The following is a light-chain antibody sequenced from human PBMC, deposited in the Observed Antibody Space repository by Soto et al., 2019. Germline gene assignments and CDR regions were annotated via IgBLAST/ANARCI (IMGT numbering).Light chain of an antibody. CDR1: QSISTW. CDR3: QQYNTYPLT. J-gene: IGKJ4*01. Sequence: DIQMTQSPSTLSASVGDRVTITCRASQSISTWLAWYQQKPGKAPKLLIYKASSLEGGVPSRFSGSGSGTEFNITISGLQADDFAPYYCQQYNTYPLTFGGGTTVEIK. CDR2: KAS. V-gene: IGKV1-5*03.